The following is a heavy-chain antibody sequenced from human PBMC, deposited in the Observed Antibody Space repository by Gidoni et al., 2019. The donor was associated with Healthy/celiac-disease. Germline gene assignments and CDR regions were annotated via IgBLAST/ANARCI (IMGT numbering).Heavy chain of an antibody. J-gene: IGHJ4*02. Sequence: QVQLVQSGAEVKKPGSSVKVSCKASGGTFSSYAISLVRQAPGQGLEWTGGIIPIFCTANYAQKFQGRVTITADKSTSTAYMELSSLRSEDTAVYYCASGYYDSSGYPKTYFDYWGQGTLVTVSS. CDR1: GGTFSSYA. CDR2: IIPIFCTA. V-gene: IGHV1-69*06. CDR3: ASGYYDSSGYPKTYFDY. D-gene: IGHD3-22*01.